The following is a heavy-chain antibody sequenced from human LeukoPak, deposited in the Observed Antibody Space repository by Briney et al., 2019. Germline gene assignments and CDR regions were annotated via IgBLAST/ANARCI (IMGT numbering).Heavy chain of an antibody. Sequence: SETLSLTCTVSGGSISSSSYYWGWIRQPPGKGLEWIGSIYYSGSTYYNPSLKSRVTISVDTSKNQFSLKLSSVTAADTAVYYCARDMVRGEGCYYYYMDVWGKGTTVTVSS. CDR3: ARDMVRGEGCYYYYMDV. V-gene: IGHV4-39*07. D-gene: IGHD3-10*01. CDR2: IYYSGST. CDR1: GGSISSSSYY. J-gene: IGHJ6*03.